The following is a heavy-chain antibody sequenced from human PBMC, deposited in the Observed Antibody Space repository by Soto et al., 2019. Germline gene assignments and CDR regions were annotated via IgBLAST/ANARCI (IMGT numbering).Heavy chain of an antibody. CDR2: IYYSGST. D-gene: IGHD4-17*01. V-gene: IGHV4-59*01. Sequence: SETLSLTCTVSGGSISSYYWSWIRQPPGKGLEWIGYIYYSGSTNYNPSLKSRVTISVDTSKNQFSLKLSSVTAADTAVYYCARAIRDVDYGDYSHYYYYYYMDVWGKGTTVTVSS. CDR1: GGSISSYY. J-gene: IGHJ6*03. CDR3: ARAIRDVDYGDYSHYYYYYYMDV.